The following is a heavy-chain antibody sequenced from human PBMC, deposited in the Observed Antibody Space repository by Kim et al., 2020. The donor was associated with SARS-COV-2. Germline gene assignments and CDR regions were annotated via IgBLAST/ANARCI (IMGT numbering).Heavy chain of an antibody. CDR3: ARGRSLRYFDWLMTYYFDY. CDR1: GYTFTSYA. Sequence: ASVKVSCKASGYTFTSYAMHWVRQAPGQRLEWMGWINAGNGNTKYSQKFQGRVTITRDTSANTAYMELSSLRSEDTAVYYCARGRSLRYFDWLMTYYFDYWGQGTLVTVSS. CDR2: INAGNGNT. J-gene: IGHJ4*02. D-gene: IGHD3-9*01. V-gene: IGHV1-3*01.